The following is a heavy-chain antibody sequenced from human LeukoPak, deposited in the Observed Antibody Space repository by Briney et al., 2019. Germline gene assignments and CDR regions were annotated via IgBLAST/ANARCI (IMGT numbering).Heavy chain of an antibody. CDR1: GFTFGDYA. J-gene: IGHJ4*02. V-gene: IGHV3-49*04. Sequence: GGSLRLSCTASGFTFGDYAMSWVRQAPGKGLEWVGFIRSKAYGGTTEYAASVKGRFTISRDDSKSIAYLQMNSLKTEDTAVYYCTTLLRIAVAGYYFDYWGQGTLVTVSS. CDR2: IRSKAYGGTT. D-gene: IGHD6-13*01. CDR3: TTLLRIAVAGYYFDY.